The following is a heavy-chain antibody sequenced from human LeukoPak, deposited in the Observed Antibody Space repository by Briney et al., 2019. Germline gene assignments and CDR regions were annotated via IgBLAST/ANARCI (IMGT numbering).Heavy chain of an antibody. Sequence: PGGSLRLSCAASGFTFSDYYMSWIRQAPGKGLEWVSYISSSTSNTNYADAVKGRFTISRDNAKNSLYLQMNSLRAEDTAVYYCASGFWGSGSYYGFDYWGQGTLVTVSS. CDR1: GFTFSDYY. CDR3: ASGFWGSGSYYGFDY. J-gene: IGHJ4*02. D-gene: IGHD3-10*01. V-gene: IGHV3-11*03. CDR2: ISSSTSNT.